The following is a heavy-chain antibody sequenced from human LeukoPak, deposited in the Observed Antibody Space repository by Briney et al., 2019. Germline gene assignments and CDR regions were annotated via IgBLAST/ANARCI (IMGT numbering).Heavy chain of an antibody. V-gene: IGHV4-34*01. J-gene: IGHJ4*02. CDR3: AREQWLVGGNY. CDR1: GGSISSFY. CDR2: INHSGST. D-gene: IGHD6-19*01. Sequence: SETLSLTCIVSGGSISSFYWSWIRQPPGKGLEWIGEINHSGSTNYNPSLKSRVTISVDTSKNQFSLKLSSVTAADTAVYYCAREQWLVGGNYWGQGTLVTVSS.